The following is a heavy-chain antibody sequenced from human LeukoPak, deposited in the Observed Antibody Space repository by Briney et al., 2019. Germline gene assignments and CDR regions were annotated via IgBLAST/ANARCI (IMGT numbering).Heavy chain of an antibody. D-gene: IGHD2-15*01. CDR2: IYYSGST. J-gene: IGHJ4*02. CDR1: GGSISNYY. Sequence: SETLSLTCTVSGGSISNYYWSWIRQPPGKGLEWIGYIYYSGSTNYNPSLKSRVTISVDTSKNQFSLKLSSVTAADTAVYYCASRYCSGDSCYSEFDYWGQGTLVTVSS. V-gene: IGHV4-59*12. CDR3: ASRYCSGDSCYSEFDY.